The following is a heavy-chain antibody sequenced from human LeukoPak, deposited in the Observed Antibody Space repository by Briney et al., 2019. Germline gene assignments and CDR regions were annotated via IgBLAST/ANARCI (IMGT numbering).Heavy chain of an antibody. CDR2: IYSGGST. D-gene: IGHD1-26*01. V-gene: IGHV3-66*02. CDR1: GFTFSSYA. J-gene: IGHJ4*02. Sequence: PGGSLRLSCAASGFTFSSYAMSWVRQAPGKGLEWVSVIYSGGSTYYADSVKGRFTISRDNSKNTLYLQMNSLRAEDTAVYYCARETGIVGATWSYLDYWGQGTLVTVSS. CDR3: ARETGIVGATWSYLDY.